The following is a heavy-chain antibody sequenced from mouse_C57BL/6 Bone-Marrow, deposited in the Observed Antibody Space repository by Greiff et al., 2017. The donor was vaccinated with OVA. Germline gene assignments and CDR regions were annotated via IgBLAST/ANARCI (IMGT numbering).Heavy chain of an antibody. CDR1: GYTFTSYW. CDR2: IDPSDSET. J-gene: IGHJ4*01. CDR3: ARWGRDYGSSRYYAMDY. V-gene: IGHV1-52*01. D-gene: IGHD1-1*01. Sequence: QVQLQQPGAELVRPGSSVKLSCKASGYTFTSYWMHWVKQRPIQGLEWIGNIDPSDSETHYNQKFKDKATLTVDKSSSTAYMQLSSLTSEDSAVYYCARWGRDYGSSRYYAMDYWGQGTSVTVSS.